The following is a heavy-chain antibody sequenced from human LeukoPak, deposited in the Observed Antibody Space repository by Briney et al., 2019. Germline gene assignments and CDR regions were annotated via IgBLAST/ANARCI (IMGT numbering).Heavy chain of an antibody. V-gene: IGHV3-20*01. CDR1: GFTFDDYG. CDR2: INWNGGST. D-gene: IGHD3-9*01. CDR3: AREILTGYYPYYYYGMDV. Sequence: PGGSLRLSCAASGFTFDDYGMSWVRQAPGKGREWVSGINWNGGSTGYADSVKGRFTISRDNAKNSLYLQMNSLRAEDTALYHCAREILTGYYPYYYYGMDVWGQGTTVTVSS. J-gene: IGHJ6*02.